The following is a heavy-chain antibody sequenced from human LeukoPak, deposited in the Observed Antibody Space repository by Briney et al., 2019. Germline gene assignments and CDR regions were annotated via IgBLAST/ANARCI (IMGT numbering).Heavy chain of an antibody. D-gene: IGHD2-21*02. CDR1: GLTFSSYG. V-gene: IGHV3-33*01. Sequence: GGSLRLSCAASGLTFSSYGIHWVRQAPGKGLEWVTVIWNDGSNEYYADSVKGRFTISRDSSKNTLYLQMNSLRVEDTAVYYCARGKGGDYLDAFDVWGQGTMVTVSS. CDR3: ARGKGGDYLDAFDV. CDR2: IWNDGSNE. J-gene: IGHJ3*01.